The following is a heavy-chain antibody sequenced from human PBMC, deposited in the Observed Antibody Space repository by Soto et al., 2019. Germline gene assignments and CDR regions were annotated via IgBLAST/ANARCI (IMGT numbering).Heavy chain of an antibody. CDR3: ARGTTGTTSFYYYYYGMDV. CDR2: INPNSGGT. CDR1: GYTFTGYY. J-gene: IGHJ6*02. D-gene: IGHD1-1*01. V-gene: IGHV1-2*04. Sequence: ASVKVSCKDSGYTFTGYYMHWVRQAPGQGLEWMGWINPNSGGTNYAQKFQGWVTMTRDTSISTAYMELSRLRSDDTAVYYCARGTTGTTSFYYYYYGMDVWGQGTTVTVSS.